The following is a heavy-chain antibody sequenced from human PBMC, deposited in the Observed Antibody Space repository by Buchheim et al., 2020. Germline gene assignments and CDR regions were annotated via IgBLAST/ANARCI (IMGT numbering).Heavy chain of an antibody. J-gene: IGHJ5*02. D-gene: IGHD3-9*01. Sequence: QVQLQESGPGLVKPSQTLSLTCTVSGGSISSGDYYWSWIRKPPGKGLEWIGYIYYSGSLYYNPSLKSRVTISVDTSQNQFSLKLSSVTAADTAVYYCARGYFDWLPNGENWFDPWGQGTL. V-gene: IGHV4-30-4*01. CDR3: ARGYFDWLPNGENWFDP. CDR2: IYYSGSL. CDR1: GGSISSGDYY.